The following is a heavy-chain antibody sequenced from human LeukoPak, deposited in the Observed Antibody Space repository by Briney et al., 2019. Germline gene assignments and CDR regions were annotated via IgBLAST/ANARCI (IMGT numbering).Heavy chain of an antibody. D-gene: IGHD1-26*01. J-gene: IGHJ4*02. Sequence: GGSLRLSCAASGFTFSSYAMSWVRQAPGKGLEWVSAISGSGGSTYYADSVKGRFTISRDNSKNTLYLQMNSLIAEDTAVYYCAKDQNGSYEARVLGRWGQGTLVTVSS. V-gene: IGHV3-23*01. CDR1: GFTFSSYA. CDR2: ISGSGGST. CDR3: AKDQNGSYEARVLGR.